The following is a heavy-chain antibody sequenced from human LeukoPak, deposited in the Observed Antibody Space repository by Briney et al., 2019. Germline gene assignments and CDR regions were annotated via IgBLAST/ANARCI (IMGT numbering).Heavy chain of an antibody. CDR1: GFTFSNYA. Sequence: GGSLTLSCAASGFTFSNYAMSWVRQAPGKGLEWVSAISGSGGSTYYADSVKGRFTISRDNSKNTLYLQMNSLRAEDTAVYYCAKGPTYYYDSSGYYYLDYWGQGTLVTVSS. V-gene: IGHV3-23*01. CDR2: ISGSGGST. J-gene: IGHJ4*02. CDR3: AKGPTYYYDSSGYYYLDY. D-gene: IGHD3-22*01.